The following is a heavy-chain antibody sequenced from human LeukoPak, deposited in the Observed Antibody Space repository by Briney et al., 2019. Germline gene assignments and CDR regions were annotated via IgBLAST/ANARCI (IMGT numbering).Heavy chain of an antibody. CDR3: ARLKLLGYCSGGSCYAAVEPFDY. CDR2: INPNSGVT. CDR1: GYTFTDYY. J-gene: IGHJ4*02. D-gene: IGHD2-15*01. V-gene: IGHV1-2*02. Sequence: ASVKVSFKASGYTFTDYYLHWVRQAPGQGLEWLGWINPNSGVTNYAQKFQGRVTMTRDMSISTAYMELSRLRSDDTAVYYCARLKLLGYCSGGSCYAAVEPFDYWGQGTLVTVSS.